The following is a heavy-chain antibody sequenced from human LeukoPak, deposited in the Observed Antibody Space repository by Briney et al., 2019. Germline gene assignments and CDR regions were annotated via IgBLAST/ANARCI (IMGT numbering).Heavy chain of an antibody. CDR2: IRSKAYGGTT. V-gene: IGHV3-49*03. CDR3: ATDFYDST. D-gene: IGHD3-22*01. Sequence: GGSLRLSCTASGFTFGDYAMSWFRQAPGKGLEWVGFIRSKAYGGTTEYAASVKGRFTISRDDSKSIAYLQMNSLKTEGTAVYYCATDFYDSTWGQGTLVTVSS. CDR1: GFTFGDYA. J-gene: IGHJ5*02.